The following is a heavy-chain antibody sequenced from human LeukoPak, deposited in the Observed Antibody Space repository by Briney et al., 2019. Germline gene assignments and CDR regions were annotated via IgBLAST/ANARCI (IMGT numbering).Heavy chain of an antibody. J-gene: IGHJ4*02. CDR3: ARGRGYSYGPFDY. Sequence: PGGSLRLSCAASGFTFSSYGMHWVRQAPGKGLEWVAVIWYDGSNKYYADSVKGRFTISRDNSKNTLYLQMNSLRAEDTAVYYCARGRGYSYGPFDYWGQGTLVTVPS. CDR2: IWYDGSNK. V-gene: IGHV3-33*01. CDR1: GFTFSSYG. D-gene: IGHD5-18*01.